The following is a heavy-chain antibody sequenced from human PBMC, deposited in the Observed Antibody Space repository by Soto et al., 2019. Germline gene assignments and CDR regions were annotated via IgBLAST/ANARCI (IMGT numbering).Heavy chain of an antibody. J-gene: IGHJ6*02. CDR2: INPNSGGA. CDR3: VRDWAAAGLYVMDV. CDR1: GSTFTGSY. D-gene: IGHD6-13*01. V-gene: IGHV1-2*04. Sequence: ASVKVSCKASGSTFTGSYMHWVRQAPVQGLEWMGWINPNSGGANYAQKFQGWVTMTRDTSISTAYMELSRLRSDDTAVYYCVRDWAAAGLYVMDVWGQGTTVTVS.